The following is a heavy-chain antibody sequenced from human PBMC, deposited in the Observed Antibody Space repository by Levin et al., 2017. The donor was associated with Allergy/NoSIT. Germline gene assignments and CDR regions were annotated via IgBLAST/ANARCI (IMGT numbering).Heavy chain of an antibody. D-gene: IGHD1-1*01. CDR1: GYSFTSYW. CDR3: ARRGTRDYYYYMDV. CDR2: IYPGDSDT. J-gene: IGHJ6*03. V-gene: IGHV5-51*01. Sequence: GESLKISCQGSGYSFTSYWIGRVRQMPGKGLEWMGIIYPGDSDTRYSPSFQGQVTISADKSISTAYLQLSSLKASDTAIYYCARRGTRDYYYYMDVWGKGTTVTVSS.